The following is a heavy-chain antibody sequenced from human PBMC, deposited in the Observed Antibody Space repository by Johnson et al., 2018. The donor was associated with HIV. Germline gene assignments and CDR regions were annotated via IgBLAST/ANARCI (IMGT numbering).Heavy chain of an antibody. CDR3: AKDLSSGWYHAFDI. CDR1: GFTFSSYD. CDR2: IRYDGSNK. J-gene: IGHJ3*02. D-gene: IGHD6-19*01. Sequence: QLVESGGGVVQPGGSLRLSCAASGFTFSSYDMNWVRQAPGKGLEGVAFIRYDGSNKYYAASVKGRFTISRDSSKNTLHLQMNNLRDEDTAVYYCAKDLSSGWYHAFDIWGQGTMVTVSS. V-gene: IGHV3-30*02.